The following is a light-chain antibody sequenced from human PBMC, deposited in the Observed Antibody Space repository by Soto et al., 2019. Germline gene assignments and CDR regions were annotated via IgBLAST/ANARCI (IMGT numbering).Light chain of an antibody. J-gene: IGLJ1*01. CDR3: SSYTTSTTHYV. V-gene: IGLV2-14*01. Sequence: QSALTQPASVSGSPGQSITISCTGPSSDVGDYNYVSWYQQYPGNAPKLIIFGVRNRPSGVSNRFSGSKSGNTASLTISGLQAEDEADYYCSSYTTSTTHYVFGAGTKVTV. CDR1: SSDVGDYNY. CDR2: GVR.